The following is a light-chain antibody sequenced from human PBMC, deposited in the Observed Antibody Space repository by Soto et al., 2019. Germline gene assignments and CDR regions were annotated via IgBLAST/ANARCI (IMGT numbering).Light chain of an antibody. V-gene: IGKV3-20*01. CDR1: QSVSRSD. J-gene: IGKJ1*01. CDR2: GAS. CDR3: QQYGSSPGT. Sequence: ELVLTQSPGTLSLSPGERATLSCRASQSVSRSDLAWYQQKPGQAPRLLIYGASSRATGIPDRFSGSRSGTDFTLTISRLGPEDFAVYYCQQYGSSPGTFGQGTKVDIK.